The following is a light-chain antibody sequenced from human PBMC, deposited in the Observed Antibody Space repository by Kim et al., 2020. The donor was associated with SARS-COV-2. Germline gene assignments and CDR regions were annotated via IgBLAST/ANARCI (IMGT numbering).Light chain of an antibody. CDR2: EAS. CDR1: QSLNNK. Sequence: VYPGERASSSCRASQSLNNKVAWYEQRPGQAPRLLIQEASTRATGIPARFSGSGSGADFTLTISSLQSEDFAVYYCQRYSKWSFTFGPGTKVDIK. V-gene: IGKV3-15*01. J-gene: IGKJ3*01. CDR3: QRYSKWSFT.